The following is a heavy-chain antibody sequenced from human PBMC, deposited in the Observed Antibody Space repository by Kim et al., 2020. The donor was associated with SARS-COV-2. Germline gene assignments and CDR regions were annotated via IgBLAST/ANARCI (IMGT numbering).Heavy chain of an antibody. V-gene: IGHV1-24*01. Sequence: ASVKVSCKVSGYTLTELSMHWVRQAPGKGLEWMGGFDPEDGETIYAQKFQGRVTMTEDTSTDTAYMELSSLRSEDTAVYYCANGLGYGSGSYYPHNWFDPWGQGTLVTVSS. CDR2: FDPEDGET. D-gene: IGHD3-10*01. CDR3: ANGLGYGSGSYYPHNWFDP. CDR1: GYTLTELS. J-gene: IGHJ5*02.